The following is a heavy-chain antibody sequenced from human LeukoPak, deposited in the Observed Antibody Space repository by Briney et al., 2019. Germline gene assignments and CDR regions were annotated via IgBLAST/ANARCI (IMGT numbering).Heavy chain of an antibody. Sequence: ASVKVSCKVSGYTLTELSMHWVRQAPGKGLEWMGGFDPEDGETIYAQKFQGRVTMTEDTSTDTAYMELSSLRSEDTAVYYCATADYGGPQLDYWGQGTLVTVSS. D-gene: IGHD4-23*01. CDR3: ATADYGGPQLDY. CDR2: FDPEDGET. J-gene: IGHJ4*02. V-gene: IGHV1-24*01. CDR1: GYTLTELS.